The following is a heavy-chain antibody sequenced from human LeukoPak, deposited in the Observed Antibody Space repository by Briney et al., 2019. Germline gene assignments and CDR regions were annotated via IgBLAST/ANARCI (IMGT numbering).Heavy chain of an antibody. Sequence: GGSLRLSCTVSGFTLTDHYMSWFRQSPGRGLEWISWITSSGNTRDYADSVKGRFTISRDNTTNSVYLQMTSLRPDDTAVYYCARDPDYGDPYWGQGTLVTVSS. CDR1: GFTLTDHY. D-gene: IGHD4-17*01. V-gene: IGHV3-11*01. J-gene: IGHJ4*02. CDR3: ARDPDYGDPY. CDR2: ITSSGNTR.